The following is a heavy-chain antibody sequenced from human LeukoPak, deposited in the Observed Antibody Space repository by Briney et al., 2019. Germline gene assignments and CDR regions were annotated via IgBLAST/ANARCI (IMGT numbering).Heavy chain of an antibody. V-gene: IGHV4-34*01. CDR1: GGSFSGYY. CDR2: INHSGST. Sequence: PSETLSLTCAVYGGSFSGYYWSWIRQPPGKGLEWIGEINHSGSTNYNPSLKSRVTISVDTSKNQFSLKLSSVTAADTAVYYCAGGVAGVLDYWGQGTLVTVSS. CDR3: AGGVAGVLDY. J-gene: IGHJ4*02. D-gene: IGHD6-19*01.